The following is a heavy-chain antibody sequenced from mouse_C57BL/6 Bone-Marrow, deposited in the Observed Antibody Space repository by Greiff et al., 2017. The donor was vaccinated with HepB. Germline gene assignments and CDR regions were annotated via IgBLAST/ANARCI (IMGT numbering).Heavy chain of an antibody. CDR3: ATQLGRYWYFDV. D-gene: IGHD4-1*02. V-gene: IGHV5-17*01. CDR2: ISSGSSTI. J-gene: IGHJ1*03. Sequence: EVNLVESGGGLVKPGGSLKLSCAASRFTFSDYGMHWVRQAPEKGLEWVAYISSGSSTIYYADTVKGRFTISRDNAKNTLFLQMTSLRSEDTAMYYCATQLGRYWYFDVWGTGTTVTVSS. CDR1: RFTFSDYG.